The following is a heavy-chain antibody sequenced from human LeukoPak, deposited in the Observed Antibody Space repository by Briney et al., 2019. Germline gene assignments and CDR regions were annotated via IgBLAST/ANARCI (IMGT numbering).Heavy chain of an antibody. V-gene: IGHV3-74*01. CDR1: GFTFSSYW. CDR2: IKSDGSNI. Sequence: PGGSLRLSCAASGFTFSSYWMHWVRQAPGKGLVWVSRIKSDGSNIVYADSVKGRFTISRDNAKNSLYLQMNSLRAEDTAVYYCASWGWLPFEYWGQGTLVIVSS. J-gene: IGHJ4*02. CDR3: ASWGWLPFEY. D-gene: IGHD5-12*01.